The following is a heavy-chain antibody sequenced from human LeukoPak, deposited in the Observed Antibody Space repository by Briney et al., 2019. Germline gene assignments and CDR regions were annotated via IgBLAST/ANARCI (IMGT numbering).Heavy chain of an antibody. CDR3: ARTLGLAGKVFLDY. V-gene: IGHV4-39*01. CDR2: IFYSGST. CDR1: GGSIGSGDYY. J-gene: IGHJ4*02. D-gene: IGHD6-19*01. Sequence: SETLSLTCTVSGGSIGSGDYYWDWIRQPPGKGLEWIGDIFYSGSTHYNPSLKGRVTISIDTSKNQFSLRLSSVTAADTAVYYWARTLGLAGKVFLDYWGQGTLVTVSS.